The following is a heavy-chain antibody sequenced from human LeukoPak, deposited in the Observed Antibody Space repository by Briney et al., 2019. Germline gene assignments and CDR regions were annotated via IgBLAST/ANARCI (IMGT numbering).Heavy chain of an antibody. J-gene: IGHJ4*02. CDR1: GFTVSSNY. Sequence: GGSLKLSCAASGFTVSSNYMSWVRQAPGKGLEWVANIKQDGSEKYYVDSVKGRFTISRDNAKNSLYLQMNSLRAEDTAVYYCARDTRGVEGAIFDYWGQGTLVTVSS. V-gene: IGHV3-7*01. CDR2: IKQDGSEK. D-gene: IGHD1-26*01. CDR3: ARDTRGVEGAIFDY.